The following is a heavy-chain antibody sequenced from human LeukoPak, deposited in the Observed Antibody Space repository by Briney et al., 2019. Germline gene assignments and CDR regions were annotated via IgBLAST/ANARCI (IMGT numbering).Heavy chain of an antibody. CDR1: GYTFTSYD. CDR3: ARDLSSTSNWELDY. CDR2: INSNSGGT. Sequence: GASVKVSCKASGYTFTSYDINWVRQAPGQGLEWMGRINSNSGGTEYTQKFQGRVTMTRDTSITTVYMELSSLTSDDTAVYYCARDLSSTSNWELDYWGQGTLVTVSS. V-gene: IGHV1-2*06. J-gene: IGHJ4*02. D-gene: IGHD7-27*01.